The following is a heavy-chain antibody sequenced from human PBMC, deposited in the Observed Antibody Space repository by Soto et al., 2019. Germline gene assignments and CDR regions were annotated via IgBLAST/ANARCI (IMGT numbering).Heavy chain of an antibody. CDR3: AKDFESGYDLYYYYGMDV. D-gene: IGHD5-12*01. CDR1: GFTFSSYG. V-gene: IGHV3-30*18. Sequence: QVQLVESGGGVVQPGRSLRLSCAASGFTFSSYGMRWVRQAPGKGLEWVAVISYDGSNKYYADSVKGRFTISRDNSKNTLYLQMNSLRAEDTAVYYCAKDFESGYDLYYYYGMDVWGQGTTVTVSS. CDR2: ISYDGSNK. J-gene: IGHJ6*02.